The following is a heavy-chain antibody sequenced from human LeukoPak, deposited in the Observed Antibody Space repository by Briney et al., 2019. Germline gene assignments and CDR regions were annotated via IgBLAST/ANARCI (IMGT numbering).Heavy chain of an antibody. J-gene: IGHJ6*03. D-gene: IGHD2-15*01. CDR2: ISSSSSYI. V-gene: IGHV3-21*01. Sequence: PGGSLRLSCAASGFTFSSYAMSWVRQAPGKGLEWVSSISSSSSYIYYADSVKGRFTISRDNAKNSLYLQMNSLRAEDTAVYYCARASPHCSGGSCYPTYYYYMDVWGKGTTVTVSS. CDR3: ARASPHCSGGSCYPTYYYYMDV. CDR1: GFTFSSYA.